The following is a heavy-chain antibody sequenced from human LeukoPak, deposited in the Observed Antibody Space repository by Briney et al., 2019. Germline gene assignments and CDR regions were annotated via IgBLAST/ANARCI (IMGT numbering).Heavy chain of an antibody. V-gene: IGHV3-7*01. D-gene: IGHD2-2*01. J-gene: IGHJ4*02. CDR3: ARVGGYCSSTSCYPFDY. CDR1: GFTFSSYW. CDR2: IKQDGSEK. Sequence: PGGSLRLSCAASGFTFSSYWMSWVRQAPGKGLEWVANIKQDGSEKYYVDSVKGRFTISRDNAKNSLYLQMNSLRAEDTAVYYCARVGGYCSSTSCYPFDYWGQGTLVTVSS.